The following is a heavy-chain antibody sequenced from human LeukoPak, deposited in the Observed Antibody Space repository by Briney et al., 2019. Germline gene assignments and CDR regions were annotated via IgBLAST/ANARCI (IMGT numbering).Heavy chain of an antibody. CDR3: AKGDDFWSGYFDY. CDR1: GFTFDDYA. D-gene: IGHD3-3*01. V-gene: IGHV3-9*03. J-gene: IGHJ4*02. CDR2: ISWNSGSI. Sequence: GGSLRLSCAASGFTFDDYAMHWVRQAPGKGLEWVSGISWNSGSIGYADSVKGRFTISRDSAKNSLYLQMNSLRAEDMALYYCAKGDDFWSGYFDYWGQGTLVTVSS.